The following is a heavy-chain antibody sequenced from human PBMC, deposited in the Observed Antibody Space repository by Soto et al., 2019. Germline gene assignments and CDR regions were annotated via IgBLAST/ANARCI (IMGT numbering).Heavy chain of an antibody. J-gene: IGHJ4*02. D-gene: IGHD3-16*02. Sequence: SETLSLTCTVSGSSVSSGSYYWSWIRQPPGKGLEWIGYIYYSGSTNYNPSLKSRVTISVDTSKNQFSLKLSSVTAADTAVYYCARDLSLDYWGQGTLVTVSS. CDR1: GSSVSSGSYY. CDR3: ARDLSLDY. V-gene: IGHV4-61*01. CDR2: IYYSGST.